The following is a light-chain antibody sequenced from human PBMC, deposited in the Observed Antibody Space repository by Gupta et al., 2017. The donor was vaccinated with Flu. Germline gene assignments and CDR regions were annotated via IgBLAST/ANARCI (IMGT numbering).Light chain of an antibody. V-gene: IGLV2-14*01. CDR2: EVS. Sequence: QSALTQPASVSGSPGQSITISCPGTSSDVGGYNYVSWYQQHPGKAPKLMIYEVSNRPSGVSNRFSGSKSGNTASLTISGPQAEDEADYYCSSYTSSSTLRVFGGGTKLTVL. J-gene: IGLJ3*02. CDR3: SSYTSSSTLRV. CDR1: SSDVGGYNY.